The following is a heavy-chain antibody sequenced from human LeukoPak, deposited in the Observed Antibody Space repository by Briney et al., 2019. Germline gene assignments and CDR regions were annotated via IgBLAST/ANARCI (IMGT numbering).Heavy chain of an antibody. D-gene: IGHD2-15*01. CDR3: ARSHPGYCSGGSCRQFDY. CDR1: GFTFSSYG. J-gene: IGHJ4*02. V-gene: IGHV3-30*03. CDR2: ISYDGSNK. Sequence: GGSLRLSCAASGFTFSSYGMHWVRQAPGKGLEWVAVISYDGSNKYYADSVKGRFTISRDNSKNTLYLQMNSLRAEDTAVYYCARSHPGYCSGGSCRQFDYWGQGTLVTVSS.